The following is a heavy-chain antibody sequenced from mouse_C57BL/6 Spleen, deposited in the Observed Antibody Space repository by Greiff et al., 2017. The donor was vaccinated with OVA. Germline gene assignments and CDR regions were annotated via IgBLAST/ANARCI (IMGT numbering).Heavy chain of an antibody. V-gene: IGHV2-2*01. CDR3: ARNGEAMDY. J-gene: IGHJ4*01. CDR1: GFSLTSYG. CDR2: IWRGGST. Sequence: VMLVESGPGLVQPSQSLSITCTVSGFSLTSYGVHWVRQSPGKGLEWLGVIWRGGSTDYNAAFISRLSISKDNSKSQVFFKMNSLQADDTAIYYCARNGEAMDYWGQGTSVTVSS.